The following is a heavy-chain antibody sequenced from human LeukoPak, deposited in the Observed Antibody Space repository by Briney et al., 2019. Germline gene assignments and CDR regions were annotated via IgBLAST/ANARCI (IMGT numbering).Heavy chain of an antibody. V-gene: IGHV3-23*01. CDR3: AKDWIQFNRVFDCFDS. J-gene: IGHJ4*02. CDR1: GFPFETNA. CDR2: IGNTET. D-gene: IGHD5-18*01. Sequence: GGSLRLSCATSGFPFETNAMSWVRQAPGKGLEWVATIGNTETFYADSVTGRFTISRDNSKNTVNLQMNRLRVKDTAIYYCAKDWIQFNRVFDCFDSWGQGTLVTVSS.